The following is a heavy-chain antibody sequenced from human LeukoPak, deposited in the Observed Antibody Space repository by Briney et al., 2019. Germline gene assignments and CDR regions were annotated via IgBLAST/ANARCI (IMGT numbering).Heavy chain of an antibody. D-gene: IGHD3/OR15-3a*01. J-gene: IGHJ4*02. CDR1: GGSISSSDYY. CDR2: IFYTGTT. Sequence: PSETLSLTCSVSGGSISSSDYYWVWIRQPPGKGLEWIANIFYTGTTHYNPSPKSRVTISVDTSKNQFSLKVNSVTAADTAVYYCARRGLDWSVFDYWGLGTLVTVSS. V-gene: IGHV4-39*01. CDR3: ARRGLDWSVFDY.